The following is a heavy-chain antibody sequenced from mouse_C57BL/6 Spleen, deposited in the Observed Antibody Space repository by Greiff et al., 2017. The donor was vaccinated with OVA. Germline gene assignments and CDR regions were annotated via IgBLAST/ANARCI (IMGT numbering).Heavy chain of an antibody. CDR2: ISYDGSN. CDR1: GYSITSGYY. CDR3: ARGGAYYYGSSSFDY. J-gene: IGHJ2*01. V-gene: IGHV3-6*01. Sequence: VQLQQSGPGLVKPSQSLSLTCSVTGYSITSGYYWNWIRQFPGNKLEWMGYISYDGSNNYNPSLKNRISITRDTSKNQFFLKLNSVTTEDTATYYCARGGAYYYGSSSFDYWGQGTTLTVSS. D-gene: IGHD1-1*01.